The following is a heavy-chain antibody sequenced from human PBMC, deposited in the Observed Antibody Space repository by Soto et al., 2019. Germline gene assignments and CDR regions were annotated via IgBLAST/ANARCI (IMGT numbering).Heavy chain of an antibody. Sequence: QVQLQESGPGLVEPSQTLSLICTVSGGSISSGDYYWSWIRQLPGKGLEWIGYIYYSGTTFHNPSLKRRVSISVDTSKNLFSLKLRSMTAADTAVYYCARTSGDYGLSKYFQHWGQGTLVTVSS. CDR3: ARTSGDYGLSKYFQH. D-gene: IGHD4-17*01. CDR2: IYYSGTT. CDR1: GGSISSGDYY. J-gene: IGHJ1*01. V-gene: IGHV4-31*03.